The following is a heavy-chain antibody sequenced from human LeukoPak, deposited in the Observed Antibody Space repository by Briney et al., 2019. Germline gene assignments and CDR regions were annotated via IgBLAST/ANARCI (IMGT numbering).Heavy chain of an antibody. D-gene: IGHD4-23*01. CDR1: GGSISSGDYY. J-gene: IGHJ4*02. CDR3: AREVSRWPYYFDY. V-gene: IGHV4-30-4*01. Sequence: SQTLSLTCTVSGGSISSGDYYWSWIRQPPGKGLEWIGYIYYSGSTYYNPSLKSRVTISVGTSKNQFSLKLSSVTAADTAVYYCAREVSRWPYYFDYWGQGTLVTVSS. CDR2: IYYSGST.